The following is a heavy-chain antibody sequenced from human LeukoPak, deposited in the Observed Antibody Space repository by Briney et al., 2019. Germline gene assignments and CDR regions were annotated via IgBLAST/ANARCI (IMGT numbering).Heavy chain of an antibody. CDR1: GFPFSSYS. CDR3: AAGTTNCYSCGWFDP. Sequence: GGSLRLSCAASGFPFSSYSMNWVRQAPGKGLEWVSSIDTSGTYIYYADSVKGRFTISRDNAKNSLYLQMNSLRAEDTAVYYCAAGTTNCYSCGWFDPWGQGTLVTVSS. V-gene: IGHV3-21*01. CDR2: IDTSGTYI. J-gene: IGHJ5*02. D-gene: IGHD2-2*01.